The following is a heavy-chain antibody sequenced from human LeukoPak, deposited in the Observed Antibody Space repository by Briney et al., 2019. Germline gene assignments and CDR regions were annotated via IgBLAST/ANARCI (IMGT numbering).Heavy chain of an antibody. J-gene: IGHJ4*02. CDR1: GYTFTTSY. Sequence: ASVKVSCKTSGYTFTTSYINWVRQAHGQGLEWMGWVSAYNGKTSYAQRFQGRVTMTTDSSTSTAYMDLASLRYDDTAVYYCARGGTFYPSIDYWGQGTLVTVSS. D-gene: IGHD1-26*01. CDR2: VSAYNGKT. CDR3: ARGGTFYPSIDY. V-gene: IGHV1-18*01.